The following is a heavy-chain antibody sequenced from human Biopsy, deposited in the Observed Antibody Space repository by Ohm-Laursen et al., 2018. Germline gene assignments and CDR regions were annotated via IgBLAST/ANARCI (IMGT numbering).Heavy chain of an antibody. CDR3: GRAVRNQLLTDP. V-gene: IGHV1-8*01. D-gene: IGHD1-7*01. J-gene: IGHJ5*02. CDR1: GYTSTSYD. CDR2: LNPVSGNS. Sequence: VSSVKVSCKASGYTSTSYDITWVRQASGQGPEWIGWLNPVSGNSNFGQKFRGRVTVTSDTSISTAYMELSGLTSGDTATYYCGRAVRNQLLTDPWGQGTLVTVTS.